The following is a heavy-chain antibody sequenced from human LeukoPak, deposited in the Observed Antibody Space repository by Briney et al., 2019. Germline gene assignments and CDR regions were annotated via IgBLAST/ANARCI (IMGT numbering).Heavy chain of an antibody. CDR1: GFTFDDYA. D-gene: IGHD6-13*01. CDR2: ISWNNGSK. CDR3: AKDSGIAAAGLDY. Sequence: GRSLRLSCAASGFTFDDYAMHWVRQAPGKGLEWVSGISWNNGSKGYADSVKGRFTISRDNAKNSLYLQMNSLRAEDMALYYCAKDSGIAAAGLDYWGQGTLVTVSS. J-gene: IGHJ4*02. V-gene: IGHV3-9*03.